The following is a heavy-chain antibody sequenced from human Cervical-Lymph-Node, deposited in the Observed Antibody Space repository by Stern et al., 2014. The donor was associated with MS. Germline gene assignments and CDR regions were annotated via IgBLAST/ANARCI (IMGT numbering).Heavy chain of an antibody. Sequence: QVQLQESGPGLVKPSETLSLMCTVSGDSISNYYWNWIRQTPGRGLQWIGYVYYTGSTSSNPYLKSRVTISLGTSKNQFSLKLNSVTAADTAVYYCARGGIALALNWFDLWGQGTPVTVSS. CDR1: GDSISNYY. CDR2: VYYTGST. J-gene: IGHJ5*02. D-gene: IGHD6-19*01. V-gene: IGHV4-59*01. CDR3: ARGGIALALNWFDL.